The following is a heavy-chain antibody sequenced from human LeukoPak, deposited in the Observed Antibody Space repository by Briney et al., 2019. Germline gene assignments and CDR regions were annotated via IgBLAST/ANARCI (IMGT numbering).Heavy chain of an antibody. Sequence: ASVKVSCKASGYTFTGYYMHWVRQAPGQGLEWMGWINPNSGGTNYAQKFQGWVTMTRDTSISTAYMELSRLRSDDTAVYYCARDLDGDYGDAFDIWGQGTMVTVSS. D-gene: IGHD4-17*01. V-gene: IGHV1-2*04. CDR1: GYTFTGYY. CDR2: INPNSGGT. J-gene: IGHJ3*02. CDR3: ARDLDGDYGDAFDI.